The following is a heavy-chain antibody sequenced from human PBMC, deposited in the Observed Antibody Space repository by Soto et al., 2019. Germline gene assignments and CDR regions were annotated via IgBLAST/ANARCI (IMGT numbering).Heavy chain of an antibody. CDR2: ISYDGSNK. CDR3: ARVGQQLAYFDY. J-gene: IGHJ4*02. CDR1: GFTFSSYG. V-gene: IGHV3-30*03. D-gene: IGHD6-13*01. Sequence: QVQLVESGGGVVQPGRSLRLSCAASGFTFSSYGMHWVRQAPGKGLEWVAVISYDGSNKYYADSVKGRFTISRDNSKNTLYLQMNSLRAEDTAVYYCARVGQQLAYFDYWGQGTLVTVSS.